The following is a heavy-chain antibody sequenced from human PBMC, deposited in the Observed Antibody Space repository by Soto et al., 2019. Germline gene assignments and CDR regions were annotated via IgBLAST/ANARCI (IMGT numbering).Heavy chain of an antibody. CDR2: IYPGDSDT. V-gene: IGHV5-51*01. J-gene: IGHJ3*02. CDR3: ALFAEVTVTTPMGCAFDI. CDR1: GYSFTSYW. D-gene: IGHD4-17*01. Sequence: PGESLKISCKGSGYSFTSYWIGWVRQMPGKGLEWMGIIYPGDSDTRYSPSFQGQVTISADKSISTAYLQWSSLKASDTAMYYCALFAEVTVTTPMGCAFDIWCQGTMFTVS.